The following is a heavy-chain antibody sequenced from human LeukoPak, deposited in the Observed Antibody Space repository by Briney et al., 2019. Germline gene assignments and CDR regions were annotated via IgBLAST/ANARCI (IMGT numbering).Heavy chain of an antibody. J-gene: IGHJ3*02. CDR2: IYHSGST. D-gene: IGHD6-25*01. CDR1: GGSISSSSYY. V-gene: IGHV4-39*07. Sequence: SETLSLTCTVSGGSISSSSYYWGWIRQPPGKGLEWIGSIYHSGSTYYNPSLKSRVTISVDTSKNQFSLKLSSVTAADTAVYYCARPFAANDAFDIWGQGTMVTVSS. CDR3: ARPFAANDAFDI.